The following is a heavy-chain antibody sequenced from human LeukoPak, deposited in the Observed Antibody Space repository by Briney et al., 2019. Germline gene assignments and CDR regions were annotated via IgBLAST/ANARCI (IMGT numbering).Heavy chain of an antibody. CDR1: GLTFSDYY. V-gene: IGHV3-11*04. Sequence: KAGGSLRLSCAASGLTFSDYYMSWIRQAPGKGLEWVSYISSSGSTIYYADSAKGRFTISRDNAQNSLYLQINSLRAEDTAVYYCAREKGTLIRAMAFEMWGQGTMVTVSS. D-gene: IGHD3-10*01. CDR2: ISSSGSTI. CDR3: AREKGTLIRAMAFEM. J-gene: IGHJ3*02.